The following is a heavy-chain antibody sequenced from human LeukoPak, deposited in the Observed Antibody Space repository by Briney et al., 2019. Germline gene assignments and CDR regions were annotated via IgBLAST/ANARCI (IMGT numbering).Heavy chain of an antibody. CDR1: GFTFSSYG. J-gene: IGHJ4*02. D-gene: IGHD3-3*01. V-gene: IGHV3-23*01. CDR2: ISGSGGST. Sequence: PGGSLRLSCAASGFTFSSYGMSWVRQAPGKGLEWGAVISGSGGSTYYADSVKGRFTFSRDNAKNTLYLQMNSLRAEDTAVYYCARDRNTDFWSGYYTNYFDYWGQGTLVTVSS. CDR3: ARDRNTDFWSGYYTNYFDY.